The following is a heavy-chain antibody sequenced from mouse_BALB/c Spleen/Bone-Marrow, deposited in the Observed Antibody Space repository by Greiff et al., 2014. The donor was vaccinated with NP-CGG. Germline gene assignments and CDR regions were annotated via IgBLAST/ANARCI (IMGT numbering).Heavy chain of an antibody. CDR2: INSGGSYT. V-gene: IGHV5-9-3*01. D-gene: IGHD4-1*01. Sequence: EVQVVESGGGLVKPGGSLKLSCAASGFTFSSYAVSWVRQTPEKRLEWVATINSGGSYTYYPDSVKGRFTISRDNAKNTLYLQMSSLRSEDTAMYYCARGDWDEAMDYWGQGTSVTVST. CDR1: GFTFSSYA. J-gene: IGHJ4*01. CDR3: ARGDWDEAMDY.